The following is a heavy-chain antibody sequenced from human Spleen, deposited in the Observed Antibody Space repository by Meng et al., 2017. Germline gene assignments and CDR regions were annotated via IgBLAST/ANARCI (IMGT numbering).Heavy chain of an antibody. V-gene: IGHV4-34*01. Sequence: GEARVKLSDPLSPTWFALGGSFSDYYWSRTRQPPGKGLEWIGEINHRGNTNYNSFLENRVTISVDTSQNSLSLKLSSVTAADSAVYYCARGPTTVAHDFDYWGQGTLVTVSS. CDR3: ARGPTTVAHDFDY. J-gene: IGHJ4*02. CDR2: INHRGNT. D-gene: IGHD4-11*01. CDR1: GGSFSDYY.